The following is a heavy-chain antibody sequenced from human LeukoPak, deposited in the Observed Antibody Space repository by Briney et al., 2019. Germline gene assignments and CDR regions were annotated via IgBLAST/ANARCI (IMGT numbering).Heavy chain of an antibody. D-gene: IGHD1-26*01. J-gene: IGHJ6*03. V-gene: IGHV3-74*01. CDR1: GFTFSSHW. CDR2: INSDGSST. Sequence: GGSLRLSCAASGFTFSSHWMHWVRQAPGKGLVWVSRINSDGSSTSYADSVKGRFPISRDNSKNTLYLQMNSLRAEDTAVYYCAKVSGSYSGAYYYYMDVWGKGTTVTVSS. CDR3: AKVSGSYSGAYYYYMDV.